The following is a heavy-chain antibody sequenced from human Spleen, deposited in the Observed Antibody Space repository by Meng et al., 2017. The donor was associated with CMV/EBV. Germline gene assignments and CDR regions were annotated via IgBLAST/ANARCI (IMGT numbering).Heavy chain of an antibody. D-gene: IGHD2-2*01. V-gene: IGHV1-18*01. CDR1: GYTITSYG. CDR2: ISAYNGNT. CDR3: ARGDIVVVPAATEVAFDY. J-gene: IGHJ4*02. Sequence: ASVKVSCKASGYTITSYGISWVRQAPGQGLEWMGWISAYNGNTNYAQKLQGRVTMTTDTSTSTAYMELRSLRSDDTAVYYCARGDIVVVPAATEVAFDYWGQGTLVTVSS.